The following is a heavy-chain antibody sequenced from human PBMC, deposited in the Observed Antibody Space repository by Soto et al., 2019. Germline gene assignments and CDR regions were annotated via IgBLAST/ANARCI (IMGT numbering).Heavy chain of an antibody. CDR2: IIPIFGTA. CDR3: ARAKGGAYGGNSPFDY. CDR1: GGTFSSYA. J-gene: IGHJ4*02. Sequence: QVQLVQSGAEVKKPGSSVKVSCKASGGTFSSYAISWVRQAPGQGLEWMGGIIPIFGTANYAQKFQGRVTITADKSPSTAYMELSSLRSEDTAVYYCARAKGGAYGGNSPFDYWGQGTLVTVSS. D-gene: IGHD4-17*01. V-gene: IGHV1-69*06.